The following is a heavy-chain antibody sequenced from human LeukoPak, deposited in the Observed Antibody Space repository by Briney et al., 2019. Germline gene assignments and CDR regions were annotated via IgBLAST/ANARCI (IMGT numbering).Heavy chain of an antibody. V-gene: IGHV4-4*02. CDR2: IYHSGTT. CDR3: ASNLGRGSYFDS. J-gene: IGHJ4*02. CDR1: GDSISSTIW. Sequence: SETLSLTCAVSGDSISSTIWWAWVRHPPGKGLEWIGEIYHSGTTNYNPSLKSRVTMSVDKSNNQFSLRLSSVTAADTALYYCASNLGRGSYFDSWGRGTLVTVSS. D-gene: IGHD1-1*01.